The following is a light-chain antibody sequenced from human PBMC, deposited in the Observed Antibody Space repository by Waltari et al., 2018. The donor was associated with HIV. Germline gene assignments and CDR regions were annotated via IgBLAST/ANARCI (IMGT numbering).Light chain of an antibody. J-gene: IGKJ4*01. V-gene: IGKV2-28*01. CDR1: QSLLQSNGDNY. CDR2: LGS. Sequence: DIVMTQSPLSLTVTHGEPASISCRSSQSLLQSNGDNYLDWYLQKLGQSPQLLIYLGSHRASGVPDRFSGSGSGTDFTLKISRVEAEDVGVYYCMQALQTPRTFGGGTKVEIK. CDR3: MQALQTPRT.